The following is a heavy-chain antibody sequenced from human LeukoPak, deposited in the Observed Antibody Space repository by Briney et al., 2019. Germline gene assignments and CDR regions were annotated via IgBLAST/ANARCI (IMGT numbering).Heavy chain of an antibody. Sequence: GGSLRLSCAASGFTFSDYYMSWIRQAPGKGLEWVSAISSNSVNTYYADSVKGRFTISRDNAKNSLYLQMNSLRAEDTAVYYCASPWGPSGYYKPMDVWGQGTTVTVSS. CDR3: ASPWGPSGYYKPMDV. J-gene: IGHJ6*02. CDR2: ISSNSVNT. D-gene: IGHD3-9*01. V-gene: IGHV3-11*06. CDR1: GFTFSDYY.